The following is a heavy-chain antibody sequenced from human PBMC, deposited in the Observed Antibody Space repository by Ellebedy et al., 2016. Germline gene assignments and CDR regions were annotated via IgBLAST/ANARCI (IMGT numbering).Heavy chain of an antibody. CDR3: ARRVVPASSGHYFDY. D-gene: IGHD2-2*01. CDR1: GFTFSSYW. Sequence: GGSLRLSCAASGFTFSSYWMHWVRQAPGKGLVWVSRINSDGSSTSYADSVKGRFTISRDNAKNTLYLQMNSLRAEDTAVYYCARRVVPASSGHYFDYWGQGTLVTVSS. CDR2: INSDGSST. J-gene: IGHJ4*02. V-gene: IGHV3-74*01.